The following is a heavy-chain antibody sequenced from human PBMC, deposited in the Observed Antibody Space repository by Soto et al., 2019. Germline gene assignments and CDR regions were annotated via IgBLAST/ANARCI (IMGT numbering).Heavy chain of an antibody. CDR1: GFTFSSYG. J-gene: IGHJ6*02. V-gene: IGHV3-30*18. CDR3: AKERVAAAGLNYYYYGMDV. D-gene: IGHD6-13*01. Sequence: HPGGSLRLSCAASGFTFSSYGMHWVRQAPGKGLEWVAVISYDGSNKYYADSVKGRFTISRDNSKNTLYLQMNSLRAEDTAVYYYAKERVAAAGLNYYYYGMDVWGQGTTVTVSS. CDR2: ISYDGSNK.